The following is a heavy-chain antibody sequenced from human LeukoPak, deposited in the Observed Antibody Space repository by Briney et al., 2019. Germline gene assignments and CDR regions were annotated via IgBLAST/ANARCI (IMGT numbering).Heavy chain of an antibody. CDR3: AKPYYYDSSGYEHDAFDI. J-gene: IGHJ3*02. Sequence: GGSLRLSCAASGFTFSSYAMSWVRQAPGKGLEWVSDLSGSGGSTYYADSVKGRFTISRDNSKNTLYLQMNSLRAEDTAVYYCAKPYYYDSSGYEHDAFDIWGQGTMVTVSS. D-gene: IGHD3-22*01. CDR1: GFTFSSYA. CDR2: LSGSGGST. V-gene: IGHV3-23*01.